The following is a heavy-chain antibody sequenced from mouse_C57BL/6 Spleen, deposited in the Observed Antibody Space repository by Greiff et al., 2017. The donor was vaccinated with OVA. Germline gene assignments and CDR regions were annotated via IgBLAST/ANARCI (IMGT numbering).Heavy chain of an antibody. CDR1: GFNIKNTD. J-gene: IGHJ2*01. D-gene: IGHD1-1*01. CDR2: IDPANGNT. V-gene: IGHV14-3*01. CDR3: ARDLRSYYFDY. Sequence: VQLKESVAELVRPGASVKLSCTASGFNIKNTDMHWVKQRPEQGLEWIGRIDPANGNTKYAPKFQGKATITADTSSNTAYLLRSSLPSEDTAIYYCARDLRSYYFDYWGQGTTLTVSS.